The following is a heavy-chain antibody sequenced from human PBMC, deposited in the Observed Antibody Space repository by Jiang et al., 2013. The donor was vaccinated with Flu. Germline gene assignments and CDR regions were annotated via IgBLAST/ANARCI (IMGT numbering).Heavy chain of an antibody. V-gene: IGHV3-30-3*01. D-gene: IGHD6-6*01. CDR1: GFTFSSYA. CDR2: ISYDGSNK. Sequence: RLSCAASGFTFSSYAMHWVRQAPGKGLEWVAVISYDGSNKYYADSVKGRFTISRDNSKNMLYLQMNSLRAEDTAVYYCARIGEEQLGRYYYYYGMDVWGQGTTVTVSS. CDR3: ARIGEEQLGRYYYYYGMDV. J-gene: IGHJ6*02.